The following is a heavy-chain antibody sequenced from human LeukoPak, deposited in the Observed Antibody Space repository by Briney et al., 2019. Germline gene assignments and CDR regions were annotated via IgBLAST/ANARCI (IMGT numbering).Heavy chain of an antibody. CDR3: ARVRVSSYYGMDI. V-gene: IGHV3-7*05. CDR1: GFTFSTYW. J-gene: IGHJ6*02. CDR2: INQDESEN. Sequence: PGGSLRLSCAASGFTFSTYWMSWVRQAQGKGLEWVANINQDESENYYVASLNGPFTISRDNAKNSLYLQMNSLRAEDTAVYYCARVRVSSYYGMDIWGQGATVTVSS. D-gene: IGHD2/OR15-2a*01.